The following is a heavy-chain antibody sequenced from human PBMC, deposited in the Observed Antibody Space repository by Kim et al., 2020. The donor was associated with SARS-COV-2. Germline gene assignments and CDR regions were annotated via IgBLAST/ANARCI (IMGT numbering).Heavy chain of an antibody. V-gene: IGHV1-3*01. D-gene: IGHD3-16*01. Sequence: KTKYSKKIQGRVTMTRDTSASTAYMEVSSLRSEDTAVYYCARADFWGTYTYWGQGTLVTVSS. J-gene: IGHJ4*02. CDR2: KT. CDR3: ARADFWGTYTY.